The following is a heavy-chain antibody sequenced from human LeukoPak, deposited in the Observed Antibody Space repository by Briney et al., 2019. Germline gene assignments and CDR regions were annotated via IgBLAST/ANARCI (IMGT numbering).Heavy chain of an antibody. V-gene: IGHV3-23*01. CDR2: ISGSGGST. J-gene: IGHJ4*02. D-gene: IGHD2-21*02. CDR3: AKDGTGGGHIVVVTAIPFDY. Sequence: PGGSLRLSCAASGFTFSSYAMSWVRQAPGKGLEWVSAISGSGGSTYYADSVKGRFTISRDNSKNTLYLQMNSLGAEDTAVYYCAKDGTGGGHIVVVTAIPFDYWGQGTLVTVSS. CDR1: GFTFSSYA.